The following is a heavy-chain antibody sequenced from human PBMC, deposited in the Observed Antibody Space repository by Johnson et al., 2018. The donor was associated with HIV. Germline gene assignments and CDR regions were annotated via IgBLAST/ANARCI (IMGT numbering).Heavy chain of an antibody. J-gene: IGHJ3*02. V-gene: IGHV3-33*06. CDR3: AKDPYKYSSSSYAFDI. CDR2: IWYDGSNK. CDR1: GFTFSSYG. Sequence: MLLVESGGGVVPPGRSLRLSCAASGFTFSSYGMHWVRQAPGKGLEWVAVIWYDGSNKYYADSVKGRLTISRDNSKNTLYLQMNSLRAEDTAVYYCAKDPYKYSSSSYAFDIWGQGTMVTVSS. D-gene: IGHD6-6*01.